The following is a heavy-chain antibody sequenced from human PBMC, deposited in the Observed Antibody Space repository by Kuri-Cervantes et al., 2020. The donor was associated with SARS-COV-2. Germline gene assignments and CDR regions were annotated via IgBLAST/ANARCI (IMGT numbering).Heavy chain of an antibody. V-gene: IGHV3-33*01. Sequence: GESLKISCAASGFTFSSYGMHWVRQAPGKGLEWVAVIWYDGSNEYYADSVKGRFTISRDNPKNTLYLQMNRLTIEDTAVYYCARVYEYVRLAWGMDVWGQGTTVTVSS. D-gene: IGHD2/OR15-2a*01. J-gene: IGHJ6*02. CDR3: ARVYEYVRLAWGMDV. CDR2: IWYDGSNE. CDR1: GFTFSSYG.